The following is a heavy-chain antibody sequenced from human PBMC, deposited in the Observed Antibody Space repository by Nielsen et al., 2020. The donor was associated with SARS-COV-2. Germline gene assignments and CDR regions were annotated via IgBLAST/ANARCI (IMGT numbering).Heavy chain of an antibody. CDR3: ARDGHYDSSGTRPMDY. V-gene: IGHV3-48*03. J-gene: IGHJ4*02. D-gene: IGHD3-22*01. CDR1: GFTFSSYE. CDR2: ISSSGSTI. Sequence: GGSLRLSCAASGFTFSSYEMNWVRQAPGKGLEWVSYISSSGSTIYYADSVKGRFTISRDNAKNSLYLQMNSLRAEDTAVYYCARDGHYDSSGTRPMDYWGQGTLVTVSS.